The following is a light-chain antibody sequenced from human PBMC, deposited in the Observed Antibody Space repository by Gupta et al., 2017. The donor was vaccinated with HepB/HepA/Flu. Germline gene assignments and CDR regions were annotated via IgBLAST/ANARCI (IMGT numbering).Light chain of an antibody. CDR3: QVWDSSSDHVV. CDR1: NIGSKS. J-gene: IGLJ2*01. V-gene: IGLV3-21*03. CDR2: DDS. Sequence: SSVLTQPPSLSAAPGKTARLSVGGNNIGSKSVHWYQQKPGQAPVLVVYDDSDRPSGIPERFSGSNSGNTATLTISRVEAGDEADYYCQVWDSSSDHVVFGGGTKLTVL.